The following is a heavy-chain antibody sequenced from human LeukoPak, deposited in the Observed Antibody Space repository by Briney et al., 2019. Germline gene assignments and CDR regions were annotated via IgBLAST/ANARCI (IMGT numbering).Heavy chain of an antibody. Sequence: ASVRVSCKASGYTLTSYGISWVRQAPGQGLEWMGWISAYNGNTNYAQKLQGRVTMTTDTSTSTAYMELRSLRSDDTAVYYCAAEIIAARNYYYYMDVWGKGTTVTVSS. D-gene: IGHD6-6*01. CDR2: ISAYNGNT. V-gene: IGHV1-18*01. CDR3: AAEIIAARNYYYYMDV. J-gene: IGHJ6*03. CDR1: GYTLTSYG.